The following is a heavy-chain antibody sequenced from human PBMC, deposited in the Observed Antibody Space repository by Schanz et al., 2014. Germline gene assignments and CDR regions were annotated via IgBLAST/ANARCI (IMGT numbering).Heavy chain of an antibody. CDR2: MNSKTGNT. V-gene: IGHV1-8*01. Sequence: QVQLVQSGAEVKKPGASVKVSCKASGYTFTSYDINWVRQATGQGLEWMGWMNSKTGNTGYAQRFEGRVTGTCNTSIATAYIALSSLRTGDTAVDYGTKGRTFERWGQGTQVIVSS. CDR1: GYTFTSYD. CDR3: TKGRTFER. J-gene: IGHJ5*02.